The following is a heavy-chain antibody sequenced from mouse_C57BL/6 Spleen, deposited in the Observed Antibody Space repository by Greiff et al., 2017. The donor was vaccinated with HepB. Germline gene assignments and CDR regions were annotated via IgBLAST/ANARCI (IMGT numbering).Heavy chain of an antibody. J-gene: IGHJ2*01. Sequence: EVQLVESGPGLVKPSQSLSLTCSVTGYSITSGYYWNWIRQFPGNKLEWMGYISYDGSNNYNPSLKNRIPITRDTSKNHFFLKLNSVTTEDTATYYCARGGLYYGNYVPYYFDYWGQGTTLTVSS. CDR3: ARGGLYYGNYVPYYFDY. CDR2: ISYDGSN. D-gene: IGHD2-1*01. CDR1: GYSITSGYY. V-gene: IGHV3-6*01.